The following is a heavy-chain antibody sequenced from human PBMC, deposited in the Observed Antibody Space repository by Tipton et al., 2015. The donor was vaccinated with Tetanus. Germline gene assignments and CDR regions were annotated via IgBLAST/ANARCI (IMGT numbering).Heavy chain of an antibody. J-gene: IGHJ4*02. CDR3: SRGFPVDY. Sequence: TLSLTCAVYGGSFSGYYWSWIRQPPRKGLEWIGEINHSGSTNYNPSLKSLGTISVDTSKNQFSLKLSSVTAADTAVYYCSRGFPVDYWGQGTLVTVSS. CDR1: GGSFSGYY. CDR2: INHSGST. V-gene: IGHV4-34*01.